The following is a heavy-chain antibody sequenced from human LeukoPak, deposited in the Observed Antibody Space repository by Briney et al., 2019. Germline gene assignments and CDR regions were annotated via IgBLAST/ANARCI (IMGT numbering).Heavy chain of an antibody. CDR1: GYTFTSYG. J-gene: IGHJ6*02. D-gene: IGHD4-17*01. CDR3: ARDYGDYHYYYCYGMDV. V-gene: IGHV1-18*01. CDR2: ISAYNGNT. Sequence: ASVKVSCKASGYTFTSYGISWVRQAPGQGPEWMGWISAYNGNTNYAQKLQGRVTMTTDTSTSTAYMERRSLRSDDTAVYYCARDYGDYHYYYCYGMDVWGQGTTVTVSS.